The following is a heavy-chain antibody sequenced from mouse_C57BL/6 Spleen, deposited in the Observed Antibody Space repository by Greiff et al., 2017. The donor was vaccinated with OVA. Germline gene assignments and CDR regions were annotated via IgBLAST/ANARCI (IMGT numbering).Heavy chain of an antibody. V-gene: IGHV3-6*01. Sequence: EVKLVESGPGLVKPSQSLSLTCSVTGYSITSGYYWNWIRQFPGNKLEWMGYISYDGSNNYNPSLKNRISITRDTSKNQFFLKLNSVTTEDTATYYCAREGNYGKNYWGQGTTLTVSS. J-gene: IGHJ2*01. CDR3: AREGNYGKNY. CDR2: ISYDGSN. D-gene: IGHD2-1*01. CDR1: GYSITSGYY.